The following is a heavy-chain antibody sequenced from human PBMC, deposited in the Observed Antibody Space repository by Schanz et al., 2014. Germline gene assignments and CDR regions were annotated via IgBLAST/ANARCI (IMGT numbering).Heavy chain of an antibody. CDR3: AKSKSQLPLFDY. CDR2: LTEGGGGT. V-gene: IGHV3-23*01. Sequence: EVQLLEPGGGLAQPGGSLRLACAASGFNFNTYAMSWVRQAPGKGLEWVSGLTEGGGGTYYTDAVKGRFTISRDSSKNTLYLQMNSLRADDTAVYYCAKSKSQLPLFDYWGQGTLVAVSS. CDR1: GFNFNTYA. D-gene: IGHD2-21*01. J-gene: IGHJ4*02.